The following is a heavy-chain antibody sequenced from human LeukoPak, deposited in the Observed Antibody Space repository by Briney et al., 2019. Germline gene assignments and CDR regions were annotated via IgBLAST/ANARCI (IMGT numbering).Heavy chain of an antibody. V-gene: IGHV5-51*01. CDR1: GYSFTSYG. J-gene: IGHJ4*02. CDR2: IYLGDSDT. D-gene: IGHD2-15*01. Sequence: GESLKISCKGSGYSFTSYGIAWVRQTPGKGLEWMGIIYLGDSDTGYSPSFQGQVSISGDKSIDTAYVHWSNLKASDTAMYYCARRACSGNSCLDYWGQGTLVTVSS. CDR3: ARRACSGNSCLDY.